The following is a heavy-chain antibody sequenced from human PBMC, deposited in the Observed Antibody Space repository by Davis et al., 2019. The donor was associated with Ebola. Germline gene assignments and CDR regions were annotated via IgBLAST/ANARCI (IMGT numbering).Heavy chain of an antibody. CDR1: GGSFSGYY. Sequence: SETLSLTCAVYGGSFSGYYWSWIRQPPGKGLEWIGEINHSGSTNYNPSLKSRVTISVDTSKNQFSLKLSSVTAADTAVYYCAGTTVTTDRDYYYYGMDVWGQGTTVTVSS. CDR2: INHSGST. D-gene: IGHD4-17*01. J-gene: IGHJ6*02. CDR3: AGTTVTTDRDYYYYGMDV. V-gene: IGHV4-34*01.